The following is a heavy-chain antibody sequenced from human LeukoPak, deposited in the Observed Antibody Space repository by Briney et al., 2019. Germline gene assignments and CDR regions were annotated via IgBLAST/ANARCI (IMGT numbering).Heavy chain of an antibody. CDR1: GFTFSSYA. J-gene: IGHJ4*02. CDR2: ISGSGGST. Sequence: PGGSLRPSCAASGFTFSSYAMSWVRQAPGKGLEWVSAISGSGGSTYYADSVKGRFTISRDNSKNTLYLQMNSLRAEDTAVYYCAKGRTWIQLWFAYWGQGTLVTVSS. CDR3: AKGRTWIQLWFAY. V-gene: IGHV3-23*01. D-gene: IGHD5-18*01.